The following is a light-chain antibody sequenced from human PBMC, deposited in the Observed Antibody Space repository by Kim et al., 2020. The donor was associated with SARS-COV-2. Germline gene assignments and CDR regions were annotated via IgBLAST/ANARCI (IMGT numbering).Light chain of an antibody. CDR1: SVGSKK. J-gene: IGLJ1*01. V-gene: IGLV3-9*01. Sequence: VGVGQGARITGGGNSVGSKKVRWCGGKPGQAPVLVIYRESNRPSGIPGRFSGSNAGNTATLTISRAQAGDEADYYCQVWDSSTYVFGTGTKVTVL. CDR3: QVWDSSTYV. CDR2: RES.